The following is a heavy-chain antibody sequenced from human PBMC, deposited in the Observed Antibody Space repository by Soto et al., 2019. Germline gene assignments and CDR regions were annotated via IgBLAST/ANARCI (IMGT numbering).Heavy chain of an antibody. CDR2: ISAYNGNT. Sequence: ASVKVSCKASGYTFTSYGISWVRRAPGQGLEWMGWISAYNGNTNYAQKLQGRVTMTTDTSTSTAYMELRSLRSDDTAVYYCARVRVTTDPPHWFDPWGQGTLVTVSS. J-gene: IGHJ5*02. D-gene: IGHD3-10*01. CDR3: ARVRVTTDPPHWFDP. V-gene: IGHV1-18*01. CDR1: GYTFTSYG.